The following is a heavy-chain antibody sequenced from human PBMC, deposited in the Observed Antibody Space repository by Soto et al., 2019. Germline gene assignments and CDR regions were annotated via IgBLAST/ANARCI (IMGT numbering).Heavy chain of an antibody. CDR3: TRGTKGGIPHL. CDR2: ISSSSTNT. D-gene: IGHD1-7*01. J-gene: IGHJ5*02. V-gene: IGHV3-48*02. Sequence: GGSLRLSCAGSGFVFSNYSMNWVRQAPGRGLEWVSYISSSSTNTYYAASVRGRFTISRDNAKNSLFLRMISLKDEDTAVYYCTRGTKGGIPHLWGRGTLVTVSS. CDR1: GFVFSNYS.